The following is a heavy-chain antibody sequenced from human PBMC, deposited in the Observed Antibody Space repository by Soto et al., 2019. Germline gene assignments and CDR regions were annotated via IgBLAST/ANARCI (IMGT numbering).Heavy chain of an antibody. CDR1: GGSISSSNW. CDR3: PCALVVVTAIRSTKSYYYYGMDF. V-gene: IGHV4-4*02. Sequence: QVQLQESGPGLVKPSGTLSLTCAVSGGSISSSNWWSWVRQPPGKGLEWIGEIYHSGSTNYNPSRKMPFTISVDKSKNQFSLKLSSVPAADTAVYYCPCALVVVTAIRSTKSYYYYGMDFWPQLTTVTVSS. J-gene: IGHJ6*02. D-gene: IGHD2-21*02. CDR2: IYHSGST.